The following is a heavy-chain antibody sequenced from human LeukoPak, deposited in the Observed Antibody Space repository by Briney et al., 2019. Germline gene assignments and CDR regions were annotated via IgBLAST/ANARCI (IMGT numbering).Heavy chain of an antibody. CDR3: ATPPGYYDSSGYDLRH. J-gene: IGHJ1*01. CDR2: FDPEDGET. CDR1: GFTFSNYG. V-gene: IGHV1-24*01. Sequence: GGSLRLSCAASGFTFSNYGMHWVRQAPGKGLEWMGGFDPEDGETIYAQKFQGRVTMTEDTSTDTAYMELSSLRSEDTAVYYCATPPGYYDSSGYDLRHWGQGTLVTVSS. D-gene: IGHD3-22*01.